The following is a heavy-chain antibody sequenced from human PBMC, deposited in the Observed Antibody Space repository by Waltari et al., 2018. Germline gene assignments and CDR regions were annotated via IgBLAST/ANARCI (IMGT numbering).Heavy chain of an antibody. Sequence: QVQLQESGPGLVKPSETLSLTCAVSGYSISSGYYWGWIRQPPGKGLEWIGSIYHSGSTYYNPSLKSRVTISVDTSKNQFSLKLSSVTAADTAVYYCARGIVAARPGDNWFDPWGQGTLVTVSS. CDR3: ARGIVAARPGDNWFDP. V-gene: IGHV4-38-2*01. J-gene: IGHJ5*02. CDR2: IYHSGST. CDR1: GYSISSGYY. D-gene: IGHD6-6*01.